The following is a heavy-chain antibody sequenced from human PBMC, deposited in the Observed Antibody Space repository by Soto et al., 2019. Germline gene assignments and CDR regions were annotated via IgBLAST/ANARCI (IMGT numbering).Heavy chain of an antibody. J-gene: IGHJ4*02. V-gene: IGHV4-39*01. Sequence: QLQLQESGPGLVKPSETLSLTCTVSGGSISSSSYYWGWIRQPPGKGLEWIGSIYYSGSTYYNPSLKSRVTISVDTSKNQFSLKLSSVTAADTAVYYCARGSSSWYYADYWGQGTLVTVSS. CDR1: GGSISSSSYY. D-gene: IGHD6-13*01. CDR3: ARGSSSWYYADY. CDR2: IYYSGST.